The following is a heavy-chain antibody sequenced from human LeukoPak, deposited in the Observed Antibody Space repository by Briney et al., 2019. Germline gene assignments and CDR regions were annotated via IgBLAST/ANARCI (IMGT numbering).Heavy chain of an antibody. CDR2: ISYDGSNK. D-gene: IGHD2-21*02. J-gene: IGHJ3*02. V-gene: IGHV3-30*04. CDR3: AREATAIPPLFDI. Sequence: PGRSLRLSCAASGFTFSSYAMHWVRQAPGKGLEWVAVISYDGSNKYYADSMKGRFTISRDNSKNTLFLQMNSLRAEDTAVYYCAREATAIPPLFDIWGQGTMVTVSS. CDR1: GFTFSSYA.